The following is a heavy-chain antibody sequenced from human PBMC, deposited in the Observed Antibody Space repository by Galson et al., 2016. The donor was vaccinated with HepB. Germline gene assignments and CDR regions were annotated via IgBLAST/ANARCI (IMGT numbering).Heavy chain of an antibody. D-gene: IGHD4-17*01. CDR2: INYVGRT. CDR1: GASLRDYY. J-gene: IGHJ6*02. Sequence: SETLSLTCAVSGASLRDYYWSWVRQPPGMGLQWIGEINYVGRTNYSPSLKSRVTISINMSKNQFYLNLGSVSAADTAVYYCAKAVTIVTPHNSNDLDVWGQGTTVIVS. CDR3: AKAVTIVTPHNSNDLDV. V-gene: IGHV4-34*01.